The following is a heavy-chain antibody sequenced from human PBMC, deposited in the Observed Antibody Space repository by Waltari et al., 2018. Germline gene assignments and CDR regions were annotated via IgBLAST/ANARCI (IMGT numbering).Heavy chain of an antibody. J-gene: IGHJ3*02. Sequence: QVQLVQSGAEVKKPGSSVKVSCKASGGTFSSYAISWVRQAPGQGLEWMGGIIPILGIANYAQKFQGRGTITADKSTSTAYMELSSLRSEDTAVYYCARGSWELRAFDIWGQGTMVTVSS. CDR1: GGTFSSYA. CDR3: ARGSWELRAFDI. D-gene: IGHD1-26*01. CDR2: IIPILGIA. V-gene: IGHV1-69*10.